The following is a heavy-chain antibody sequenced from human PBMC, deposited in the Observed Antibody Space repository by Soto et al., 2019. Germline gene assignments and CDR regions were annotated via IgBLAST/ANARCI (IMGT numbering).Heavy chain of an antibody. D-gene: IGHD2-21*01. CDR1: GFTVSGNC. CDR2: IYTDDNI. Sequence: EVQLVESGGGLVQPGGSLRLSCAASGFTVSGNCVTWVRQAPGKGLEWVSVIYTDDNIYYADSVTGRFTISRDNSKNTFYLQMNRLRVEDTAVYYCATELIAKYGMDVWGQGTTVTVSS. V-gene: IGHV3-53*01. CDR3: ATELIAKYGMDV. J-gene: IGHJ6*02.